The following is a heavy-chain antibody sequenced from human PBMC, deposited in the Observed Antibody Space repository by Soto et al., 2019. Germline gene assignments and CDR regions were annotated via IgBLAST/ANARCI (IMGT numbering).Heavy chain of an antibody. CDR1: GYTFTSYG. D-gene: IGHD6-13*01. Sequence: ASVKVSCKASGYTFTSYGIHWVRQAPGQRLEWMGWINAANGDTKYSPKFQGRVTITRDTSASTAYMELSSLRSEDTAVYYCVRRHGSANGIDWFAPWGQGTLVTVSS. V-gene: IGHV1-3*01. J-gene: IGHJ5*02. CDR2: INAANGDT. CDR3: VRRHGSANGIDWFAP.